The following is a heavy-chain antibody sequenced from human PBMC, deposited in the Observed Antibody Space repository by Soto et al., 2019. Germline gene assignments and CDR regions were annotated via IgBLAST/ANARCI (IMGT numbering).Heavy chain of an antibody. CDR1: GYTFTGYY. J-gene: IGHJ6*02. CDR2: INPNSGGT. V-gene: IGHV1-2*02. CDR3: ARDQSPSSGWPGMDV. D-gene: IGHD6-19*01. Sequence: GASVKVSCKASGYTFTGYYMHWVRQASGQGLEWMGWINPNSGGTNYTQKFQGRVTMTRDTSISTAYMELNRLRSDDTAVYYCARDQSPSSGWPGMDVWGQGTTVTVSS.